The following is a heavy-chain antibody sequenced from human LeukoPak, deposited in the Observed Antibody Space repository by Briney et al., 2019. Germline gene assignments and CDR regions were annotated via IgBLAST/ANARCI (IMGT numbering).Heavy chain of an antibody. D-gene: IGHD3-22*01. V-gene: IGHV3-11*01. CDR2: ISRGGSTT. J-gene: IGHJ5*02. CDR3: AKDRYYDNSGSYYESGS. Sequence: GGSLRLSCAASGFTFSDYYMSWIRQAPGKGLEWVSYISRGGSTTYYADSVKGRFTISRDNSKNTLYLQMNSLRAEDTAVYYCAKDRYYDNSGSYYESGSWGQGTLVTVSS. CDR1: GFTFSDYY.